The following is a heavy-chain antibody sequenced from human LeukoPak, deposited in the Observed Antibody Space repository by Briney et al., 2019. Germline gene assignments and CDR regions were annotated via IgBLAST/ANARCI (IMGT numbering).Heavy chain of an antibody. V-gene: IGHV4-34*01. CDR1: GVSVGGYY. CDR2: IRSGYT. J-gene: IGHJ4*02. D-gene: IGHD2-2*02. CDR3: ARMRCGHTDNRCYNY. Sequence: SVTLSLTCAVHGVSVGGYYWSWIRQSPGKGLEWIGEIRSGYTNYNPSLKTRVTISADTSENQLSLRLTSVTAADTAVYYCARMRCGHTDNRCYNYWGQGTLVTVSS.